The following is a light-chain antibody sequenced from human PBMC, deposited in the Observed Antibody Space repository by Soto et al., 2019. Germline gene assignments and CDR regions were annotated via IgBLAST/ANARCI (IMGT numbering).Light chain of an antibody. CDR3: QQCVNYPFT. J-gene: IGKJ3*01. CDR2: NAS. V-gene: IGKV1D-13*01. CDR1: QGIRND. Sequence: AIQMTQSQAAVSASGGDRVTITCRASQGIRNDLGWYQQKPGKAPKLLISNASSLESGVPSSFSGSGSGTEFTLTISSLQPDDFATYYCQQCVNYPFTFGPGTEVDI.